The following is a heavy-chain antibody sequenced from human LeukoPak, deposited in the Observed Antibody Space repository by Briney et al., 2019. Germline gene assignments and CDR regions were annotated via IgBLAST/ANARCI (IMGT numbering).Heavy chain of an antibody. CDR1: GFTFSSYA. CDR2: ISGSGGST. V-gene: IGHV3-23*01. D-gene: IGHD2-2*01. Sequence: PGGSLRLSCAASGFTFSSYAMSWVRQAPGKGLEWVSAISGSGGSTYYADSVKGRFTISRDNAKNSLYLQMNSLRAEDTAVYYCARDRDVVVVPAAMRSKKGMDVWGQGTTVTVSS. CDR3: ARDRDVVVVPAAMRSKKGMDV. J-gene: IGHJ6*02.